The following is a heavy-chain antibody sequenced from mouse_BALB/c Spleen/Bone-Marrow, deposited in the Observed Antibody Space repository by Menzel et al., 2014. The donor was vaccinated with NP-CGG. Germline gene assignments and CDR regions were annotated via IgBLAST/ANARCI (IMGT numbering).Heavy chain of an antibody. CDR1: GYTFTRYV. V-gene: IGHV1-14*01. CDR2: INPYNEGS. Sequence: EVQLVESGPELVKPGASVKMSCKASGYTFTRYVIHWVRQKPGQGLDWIGYINPYNEGSKYNEKFKGEATLTSDKSSHTAHMELSSLTSDDSAVYYCARERDYGDYFDYWGQGTTLTVSS. D-gene: IGHD1-1*01. CDR3: ARERDYGDYFDY. J-gene: IGHJ2*01.